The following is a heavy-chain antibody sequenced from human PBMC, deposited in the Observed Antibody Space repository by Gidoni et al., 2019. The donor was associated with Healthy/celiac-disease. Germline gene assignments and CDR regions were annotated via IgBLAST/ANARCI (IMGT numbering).Heavy chain of an antibody. J-gene: IGHJ6*02. CDR3: ARELGYSDGHYYYYGMDV. D-gene: IGHD5-18*01. CDR2: IWYDGSNT. Sequence: QVQLVASGGGVVQRGRSLRLSCAASAFTFSSHGMHWVRQAPGKGLEWVAVIWYDGSNTNYAHSVKGRFTITRDNSKNTLYLQMNSLRAEDTAVYYCARELGYSDGHYYYYGMDVWGQGTTVTVSS. CDR1: AFTFSSHG. V-gene: IGHV3-33*01.